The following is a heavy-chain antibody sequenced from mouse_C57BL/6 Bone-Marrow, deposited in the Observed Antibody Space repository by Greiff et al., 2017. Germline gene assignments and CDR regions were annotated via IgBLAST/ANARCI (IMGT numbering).Heavy chain of an antibody. V-gene: IGHV1-81*01. D-gene: IGHD3-2*02. J-gene: IGHJ1*03. Sequence: VMLVESGAELARPGASVKLSCKASGYTFTSYGISWVKQRPGQGLEWIGEIYPRSGNTYYNEKFKGKATLTADKSSSTAYMELRSLTSEDSAVYFGARYGGQLRLRYFDVWGTGTTVTVTS. CDR3: ARYGGQLRLRYFDV. CDR2: IYPRSGNT. CDR1: GYTFTSYG.